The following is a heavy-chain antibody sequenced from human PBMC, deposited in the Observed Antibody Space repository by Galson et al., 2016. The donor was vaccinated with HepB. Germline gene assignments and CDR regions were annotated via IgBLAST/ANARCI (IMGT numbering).Heavy chain of an antibody. V-gene: IGHV3-23*01. CDR2: ISGSGGST. Sequence: SLRLSCATSGLSFSVRGMHWVRQAPGKGLEWVSAISGSGGSTYYADSVKGRFTISRDNSKNTLYLQMNSLRAEDTAVYYCAKGIQMGVPAAFDYWGQGTLVTVSS. D-gene: IGHD2-2*01. J-gene: IGHJ4*02. CDR1: GLSFSVRG. CDR3: AKGIQMGVPAAFDY.